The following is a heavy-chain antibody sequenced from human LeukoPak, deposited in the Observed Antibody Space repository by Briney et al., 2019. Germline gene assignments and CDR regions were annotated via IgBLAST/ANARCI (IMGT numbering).Heavy chain of an antibody. D-gene: IGHD3-10*01. CDR1: GYTFTSYD. CDR2: MNPNSGNT. Sequence: ASVKVSSKASGYTFTSYDINWVRQATGQGLEWMGWMNPNSGNTGYAQKFQGRVTMTRDTSISTAYMELSSLRSDDTAVYYCARSGAYGSGSYLSYWGQGTLVTVSS. V-gene: IGHV1-8*01. CDR3: ARSGAYGSGSYLSY. J-gene: IGHJ4*02.